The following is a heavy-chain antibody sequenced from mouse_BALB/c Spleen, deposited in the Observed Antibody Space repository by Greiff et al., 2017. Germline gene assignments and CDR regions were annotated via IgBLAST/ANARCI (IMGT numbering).Heavy chain of an antibody. CDR2: IRNKANGYTT. CDR3: AREGDTTASFAY. D-gene: IGHD1-2*01. V-gene: IGHV7-3*02. J-gene: IGHJ3*01. CDR1: GFTFTDYY. Sequence: EVQVVESGGGLVQPGGSLRLSCATSGFTFTDYYMSWVRQPPGKALEWLGFIRNKANGYTTEYSASVKGRFTISRDNSQSILYLQMNTLRAEDSATYYCAREGDTTASFAYWGQGTLVTVSA.